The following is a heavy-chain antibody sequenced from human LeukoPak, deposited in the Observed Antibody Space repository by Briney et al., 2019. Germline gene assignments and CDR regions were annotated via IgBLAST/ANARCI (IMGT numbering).Heavy chain of an antibody. J-gene: IGHJ4*02. Sequence: SVKVSCKASGFTFTSSAVQWVRQARGQRLEWIGWIVVGSGNTNYAQKFQERVTITRDMSTSTAYMELSSLRSEDTAVYYCATILTGYYFPDYWGQGTLVTVSS. D-gene: IGHD3-9*01. V-gene: IGHV1-58*01. CDR1: GFTFTSSA. CDR2: IVVGSGNT. CDR3: ATILTGYYFPDY.